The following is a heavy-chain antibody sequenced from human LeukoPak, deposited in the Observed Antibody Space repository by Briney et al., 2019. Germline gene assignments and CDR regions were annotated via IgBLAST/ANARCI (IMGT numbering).Heavy chain of an antibody. CDR1: GFTLRSYV. V-gene: IGHV3-23*01. Sequence: GGSLRLSCVASGFTLRSYVMNWVRQTPGKGLEWVSSISGSGSGGSTYYADSVKGRFTISRDNSKNTLYLQMNSLRAEDTAVYYCAKSGYNRFDYWGQGTLVTVSS. J-gene: IGHJ4*02. D-gene: IGHD5-24*01. CDR2: ISGSGSGGST. CDR3: AKSGYNRFDY.